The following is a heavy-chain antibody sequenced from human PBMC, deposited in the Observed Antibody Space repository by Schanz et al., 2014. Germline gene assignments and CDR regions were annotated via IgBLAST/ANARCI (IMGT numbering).Heavy chain of an antibody. CDR3: VKGGTNTLDS. J-gene: IGHJ4*02. CDR1: RFTFNAYD. Sequence: QVHLVESGGGVVRPGGSLRLSCAASRFTFNAYDMYWIRQAPGKGLEWVALISHDGSNKNSADSVKGRFTISRDNSKKTLYLQTNSMTGDDTAIYYCVKGGTNTLDSWGQGTLVTVSS. V-gene: IGHV3-30*18. CDR2: ISHDGSNK.